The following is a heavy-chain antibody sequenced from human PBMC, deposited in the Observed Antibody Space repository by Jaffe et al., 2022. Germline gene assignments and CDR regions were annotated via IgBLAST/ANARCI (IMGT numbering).Heavy chain of an antibody. CDR3: AHTLTLFGGVIGNFDY. D-gene: IGHD3-16*02. CDR2: IYWNDDK. V-gene: IGHV2-5*01. CDR1: GFSLSTSGVG. Sequence: QITLKESGPTLVKPTQTLTLTCTFSGFSLSTSGVGVGWIRQPPGKALEWLALIYWNDDKRYSPSLKSRLTITKDTSKNQVVLTMTNMDPVDTATYYCAHTLTLFGGVIGNFDYWGQGTLVTVSS. J-gene: IGHJ4*02.